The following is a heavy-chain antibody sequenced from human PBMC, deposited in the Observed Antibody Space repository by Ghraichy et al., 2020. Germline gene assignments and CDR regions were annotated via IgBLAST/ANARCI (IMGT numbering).Heavy chain of an antibody. V-gene: IGHV3-23*01. J-gene: IGHJ4*02. CDR2: ISSLGDVK. Sequence: GGSLRLSCAASGFTFTNYALSWVRQAPGKGLEWVSTISSLGDVKYYADSVRGRFTISRDNSRHAQWLQMDSLRVEDTAVYYCATRGDLRGSFADWGQGTLVTVSS. D-gene: IGHD3-10*01. CDR3: ATRGDLRGSFAD. CDR1: GFTFTNYA.